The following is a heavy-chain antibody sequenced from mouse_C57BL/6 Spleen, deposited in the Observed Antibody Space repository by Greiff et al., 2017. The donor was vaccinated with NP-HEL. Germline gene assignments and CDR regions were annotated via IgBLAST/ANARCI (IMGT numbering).Heavy chain of an antibody. J-gene: IGHJ3*01. CDR1: GYTFTSYW. Sequence: VQLQQPGAELVKPGASVKLSCKASGYTFTSYWMHWVKQRPGQGLEWIGMIHPNSGSTNYNEKFKSKATLTVDKSSSTAYMQLSSLTSEDSAVYYCAPYYDYDVGFAYWGQGTLVTVSA. CDR2: IHPNSGST. D-gene: IGHD2-4*01. CDR3: APYYDYDVGFAY. V-gene: IGHV1-64*01.